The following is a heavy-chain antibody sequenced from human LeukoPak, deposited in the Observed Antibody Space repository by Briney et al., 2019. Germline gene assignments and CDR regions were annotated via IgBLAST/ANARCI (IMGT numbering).Heavy chain of an antibody. D-gene: IGHD3-10*01. V-gene: IGHV3-23*01. CDR2: ISGSGGST. CDR3: ARVELLWFGELSGAFDI. Sequence: ETLSLTCTVSGVSISSYYWSWVRQAPGKGLEWVSAISGSGGSTYYADSVKGRFTISRDNSKNTLYLQMNSLRAEDTAVYYCARVELLWFGELSGAFDIWGQGTMVTVSS. CDR1: GVSISSYY. J-gene: IGHJ3*02.